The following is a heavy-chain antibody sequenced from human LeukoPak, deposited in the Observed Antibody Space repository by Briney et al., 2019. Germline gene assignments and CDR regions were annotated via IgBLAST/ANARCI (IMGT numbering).Heavy chain of an antibody. D-gene: IGHD3-10*01. V-gene: IGHV1-69*13. J-gene: IGHJ4*02. CDR2: IIPIFGTV. Sequence: SVKVSCKASGGTFSSYAISWVRQAPGQGLEWMGGIIPIFGTVNYAQKFQGRVTITADESTSTAYMELSSLRSEDMAVYYCAREGQYGSGSYYYWGQGTLVTVSS. CDR1: GGTFSSYA. CDR3: AREGQYGSGSYYY.